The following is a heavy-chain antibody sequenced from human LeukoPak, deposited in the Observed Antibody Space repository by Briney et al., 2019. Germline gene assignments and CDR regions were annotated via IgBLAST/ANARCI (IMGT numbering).Heavy chain of an antibody. CDR2: ISSSTGYT. V-gene: IGHV3-11*05. D-gene: IGHD3-22*01. CDR3: ARDGLDYYDSNGNFNWLDP. J-gene: IGHJ5*02. Sequence: GGSLRLCCAASGFPFSDYYMSWIRQAPGKGLEWVSYISSSTGYTKYADSVRGRFTISRDNARNSLYLQLNSLRDEDTAVYYCARDGLDYYDSNGNFNWLDPWGQGTLVTVSS. CDR1: GFPFSDYY.